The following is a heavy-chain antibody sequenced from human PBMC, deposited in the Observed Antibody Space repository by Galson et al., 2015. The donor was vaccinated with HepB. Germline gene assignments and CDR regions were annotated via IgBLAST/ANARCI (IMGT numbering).Heavy chain of an antibody. CDR2: ISYDGSNK. CDR3: ARYNHDAFDI. CDR1: GFTFSSYA. V-gene: IGHV3-30-3*01. J-gene: IGHJ3*02. D-gene: IGHD1-14*01. Sequence: SCKASGFTFSSYAMHWVRQAPGKGLEWVAVISYDGSNKYYADSVKGRFTISRDNSKNTLYLQMNSLRAEDTAVYYCARYNHDAFDIWGQGTMVTVSS.